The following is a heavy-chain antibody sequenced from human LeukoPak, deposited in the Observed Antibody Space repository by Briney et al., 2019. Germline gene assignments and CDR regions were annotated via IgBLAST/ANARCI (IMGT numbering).Heavy chain of an antibody. D-gene: IGHD6-19*01. CDR3: ARDGAVAGIAAFDI. CDR2: FRGSGAAT. V-gene: IGHV3-23*01. J-gene: IGHJ3*02. CDR1: GFTFSSYA. Sequence: GGSLRLSCAASGFTFSSYAMSWVRQAPGKGLKWVSGFRGSGAATFYADSVKGRFTISRDNAKNSLYLQMNSLRAEDTAVYYCARDGAVAGIAAFDIWGQGTMVTVSS.